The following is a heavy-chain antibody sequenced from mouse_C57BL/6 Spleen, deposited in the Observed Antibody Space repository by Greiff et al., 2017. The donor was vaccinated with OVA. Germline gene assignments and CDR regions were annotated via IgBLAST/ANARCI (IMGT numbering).Heavy chain of an antibody. D-gene: IGHD1-1*01. J-gene: IGHJ3*01. V-gene: IGHV1-64*01. Sequence: QVQLKQPGAELVKPGASVKLSCKASGYTFTSYWMHWVKQRPGQGLEWIGMIHPNSGSTNYNEKFKSKATLTVDKSSSTAYMQLSSLTSEDSAVYYCARHYGSSSSGAYWGQGTLVTVSA. CDR3: ARHYGSSSSGAY. CDR2: IHPNSGST. CDR1: GYTFTSYW.